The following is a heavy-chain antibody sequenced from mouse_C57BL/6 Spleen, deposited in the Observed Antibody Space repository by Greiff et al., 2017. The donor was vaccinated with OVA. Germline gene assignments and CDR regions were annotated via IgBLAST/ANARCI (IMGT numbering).Heavy chain of an antibody. Sequence: EVQLQQSVAELVRPGASVKLSCTASGFNIQNTYMHWVKQRPEQGLEWIGRIDPANGNTKYAPKFQGKATITADTSSNTAYLQLSSLTSEDTAIYYCARAGTSYAMDYWGQGTSVTVSS. CDR2: IDPANGNT. CDR3: ARAGTSYAMDY. J-gene: IGHJ4*01. D-gene: IGHD4-1*01. CDR1: GFNIQNTY. V-gene: IGHV14-3*01.